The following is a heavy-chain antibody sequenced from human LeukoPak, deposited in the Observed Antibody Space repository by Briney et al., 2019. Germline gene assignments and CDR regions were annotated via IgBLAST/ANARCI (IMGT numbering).Heavy chain of an antibody. CDR1: GFTFSSYW. D-gene: IGHD3-10*01. Sequence: PGGSLRLSCAASGFTFSSYWMHWVRQAPGKGLVCVSRIKTDGSSTSYADSVKGRFTISRDNAKNTLYLQMNSLRAEDTAVYYCAREGYYGSAALYSWGHGTLVTVSS. CDR3: AREGYYGSAALYS. J-gene: IGHJ5*01. V-gene: IGHV3-74*01. CDR2: IKTDGSST.